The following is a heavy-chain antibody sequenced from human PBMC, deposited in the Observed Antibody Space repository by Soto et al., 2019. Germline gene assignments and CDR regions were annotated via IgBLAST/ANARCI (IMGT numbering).Heavy chain of an antibody. CDR2: ISYEGSNK. D-gene: IGHD2-15*01. CDR1: GFTFSSYA. V-gene: IGHV3-30-3*01. CDR3: ARDHRGGSFHYSYGLDV. Sequence: QVHLAESGGGVVQPGRSLRLSCAASGFTFSSYAMYWVRQAPGKGLEWVAVISYEGSNKKYADSEKGRFTISRDNSKNTMYLQMNSLRDEDTAVYYCARDHRGGSFHYSYGLDVWGQGTSVTVSS. J-gene: IGHJ6*02.